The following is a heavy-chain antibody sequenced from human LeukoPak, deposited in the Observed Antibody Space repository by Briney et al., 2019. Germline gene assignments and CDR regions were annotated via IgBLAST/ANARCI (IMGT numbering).Heavy chain of an antibody. CDR3: AKRNSSGWYYFDY. Sequence: PGGSLRLSCAASGFTFSSYAMSWVRQAPGKGLEWVSAIRGDGTRTYYADSVKGRFTISRDNSKNKLYPQLNSLRAEDTAVYYCAKRNSSGWYYFDYWGQGTLVTVSS. V-gene: IGHV3-23*01. CDR1: GFTFSSYA. CDR2: IRGDGTRT. J-gene: IGHJ4*02. D-gene: IGHD6-19*01.